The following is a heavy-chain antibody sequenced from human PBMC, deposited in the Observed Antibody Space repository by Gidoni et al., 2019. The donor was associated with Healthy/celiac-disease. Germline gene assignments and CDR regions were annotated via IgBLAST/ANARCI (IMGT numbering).Heavy chain of an antibody. CDR1: CFTFIRYS. J-gene: IGHJ6*03. D-gene: IGHD4-17*01. V-gene: IGHV3-21*01. CDR2: ISSSSSYI. CDR3: ARDPSHGDYVGSSYYYYYRDV. Sequence: DVQLVESAGGLVKPGESLRLAFAASCFTFIRYSMNWVRQAPGKGLEWVSSISSSSSYIYYADAVKGRFTISRDNAKNSLYLQMNSLRAEDTDVYYCARDPSHGDYVGSSYYYYYRDVWGKGTTVTVSS.